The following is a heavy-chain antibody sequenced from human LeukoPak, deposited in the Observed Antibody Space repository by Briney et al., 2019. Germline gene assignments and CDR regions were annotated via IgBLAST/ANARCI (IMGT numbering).Heavy chain of an antibody. D-gene: IGHD6-13*01. CDR3: PKTKGYPYYFDY. CDR1: GFTFSSYA. Sequence: AGSLRLSSVASGFTFSSYAVTCVRHAPGKGLAWDSAIIGGGGSTNDADSVKVRFTITRDNSKNTLYLQMNSLRAEDTAVYSCPKTKGYPYYFDYWGQGILVTVSS. CDR2: IIGGGGST. V-gene: IGHV3-23*01. J-gene: IGHJ4*02.